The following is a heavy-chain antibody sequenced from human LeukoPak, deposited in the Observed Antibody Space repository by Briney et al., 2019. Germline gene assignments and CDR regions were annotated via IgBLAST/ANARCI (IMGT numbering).Heavy chain of an antibody. CDR3: ARVPTMVLWFDP. J-gene: IGHJ5*02. V-gene: IGHV1-18*01. D-gene: IGHD3-10*01. CDR1: GYTFTSYG. Sequence: ASVKVSCTASGYTFTSYGISWVRQAPGQGLEWMGWISAYNGNTNYAQKLQGRVTMTTDTSTSTAYMELRSLRSDDTAVYYCARVPTMVLWFDPWGQGTLVTVSS. CDR2: ISAYNGNT.